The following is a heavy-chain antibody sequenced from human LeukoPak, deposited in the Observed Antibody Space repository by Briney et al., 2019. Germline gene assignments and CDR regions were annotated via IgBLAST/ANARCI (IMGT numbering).Heavy chain of an antibody. Sequence: ASVKVSCKASGYTFTGYYMHWVRQAPGQGLEWVGRINPNSGGTNYAQKFQGRVTMTRDTSISTAYMELSRLRSDDTAVYYCARLTTVTTYDYYYYMDVWGKGTTVTVSS. V-gene: IGHV1-2*06. CDR1: GYTFTGYY. CDR2: INPNSGGT. D-gene: IGHD4-17*01. J-gene: IGHJ6*03. CDR3: ARLTTVTTYDYYYYMDV.